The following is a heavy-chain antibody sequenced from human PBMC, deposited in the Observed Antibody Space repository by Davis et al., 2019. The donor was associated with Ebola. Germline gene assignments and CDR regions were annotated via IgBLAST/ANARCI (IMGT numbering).Heavy chain of an antibody. Sequence: ASVTVSCQASGYTFTGDYMHWVRQAPGQGLEWMGWLSPNSGATIYAQRFQGRVTMTRDTSINTAYMELRRLRSDDTALYYCTTGVYGGYAFDIWGLGTLVTVSS. J-gene: IGHJ3*02. V-gene: IGHV1-2*02. D-gene: IGHD4-23*01. CDR2: LSPNSGAT. CDR1: GYTFTGDY. CDR3: TTGVYGGYAFDI.